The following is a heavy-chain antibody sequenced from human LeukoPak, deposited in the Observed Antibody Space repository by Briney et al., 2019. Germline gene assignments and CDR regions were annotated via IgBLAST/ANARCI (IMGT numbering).Heavy chain of an antibody. J-gene: IGHJ6*03. V-gene: IGHV3-53*01. CDR2: IYSGGST. CDR3: AKCQYQLLFTGYYYYMDV. D-gene: IGHD2-2*01. Sequence: GGSLRLSCAASGFTFSSNYMSWVRQAPGKGLEWVSVIYSGGSTYYADSVKGRFTISRDNSKNTLYLQMNSLRAEDTAVYYCAKCQYQLLFTGYYYYMDVWGKGTTVTVSS. CDR1: GFTFSSNY.